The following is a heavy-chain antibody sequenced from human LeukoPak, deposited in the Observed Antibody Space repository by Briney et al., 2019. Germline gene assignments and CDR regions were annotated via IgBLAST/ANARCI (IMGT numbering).Heavy chain of an antibody. J-gene: IGHJ4*02. V-gene: IGHV4-59*01. CDR2: SYHRGSI. CDR3: ARDRELGY. CDR1: GGSISNYY. Sequence: PSETLSLTCTVSGGSISNYYWSWIRQSPGKRPEWIGWSYHRGSITDNPSLKSRVAISVGTSKNQFSLKLTSVTAADTAVYYCARDRELGYWGQGILVTVSS. D-gene: IGHD1-1*01.